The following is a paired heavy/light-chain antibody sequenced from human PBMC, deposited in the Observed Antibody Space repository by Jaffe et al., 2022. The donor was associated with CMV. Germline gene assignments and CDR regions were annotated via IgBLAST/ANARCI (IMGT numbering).Light chain of an antibody. J-gene: IGLJ2*01. CDR2: QDT. CDR3: QARDSSTVV. CDR1: KLGDIY. Sequence: SYELTQAPSLSVSPGQTATITCSGDKLGDIYVSWYQQKPGQSPVMVIYQDTRRPSGIPERFSGSSSGNTATLTISGTQAMDEADYYCQARDSSTVVFGGGTKLTVL. V-gene: IGLV3-1*01.
Heavy chain of an antibody. CDR1: GFTFKSFR. D-gene: IGHD1-7*01. CDR2: ISSGSTYI. V-gene: IGHV3-21*01. CDR3: ARGIGGELDLRHFNFDY. J-gene: IGHJ4*02. Sequence: EVQLVESGGGLVKPGGSLRLSCAASGFTFKSFRMHWVRQAPGKGLEWVSSISSGSTYIYYADSVKGRFTISRDNANNSLSLHMNSLRAEDTAVYYCARGIGGELDLRHFNFDYWGQGTLATVSS.